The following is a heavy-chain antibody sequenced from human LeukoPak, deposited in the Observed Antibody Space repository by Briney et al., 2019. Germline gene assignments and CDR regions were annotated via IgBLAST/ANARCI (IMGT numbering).Heavy chain of an antibody. J-gene: IGHJ4*02. CDR2: ISYDGSNK. V-gene: IGHV3-30*03. CDR1: GFTFTKYG. CDR3: WCMLYNDYFDY. Sequence: GGSLRLSCAASGFTFTKYGIHWVRQAPGKGLEWVAVISYDGSNKYYADSVKGRFAISRDNSNNTLYLQMNSLRAEDTAVYYCWCMLYNDYFDYWGQGTLVTVSS. D-gene: IGHD2-8*01.